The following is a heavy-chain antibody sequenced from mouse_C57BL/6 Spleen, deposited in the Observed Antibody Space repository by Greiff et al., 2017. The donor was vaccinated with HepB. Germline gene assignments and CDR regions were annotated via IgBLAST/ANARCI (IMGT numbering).Heavy chain of an antibody. CDR3: ARRGTTDFDY. CDR2: ISSGGSYT. Sequence: DVKLVESGGDLVKPGGSLKLSCAASGFTFSSYGMSWVRQTPDKRLEWVATISSGGSYTYYPDSVKGRFTISRDNAKNTLYLQMSSLKSEDTAMYYCARRGTTDFDYWGQGTTLTVSS. CDR1: GFTFSSYG. D-gene: IGHD1-1*01. J-gene: IGHJ2*01. V-gene: IGHV5-6*02.